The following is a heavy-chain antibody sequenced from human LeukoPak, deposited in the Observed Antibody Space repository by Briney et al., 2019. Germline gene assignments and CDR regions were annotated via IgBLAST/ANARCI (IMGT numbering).Heavy chain of an antibody. J-gene: IGHJ4*02. CDR1: GFTFSDYY. CDR3: ARAPAALIWFGEGGFIDY. V-gene: IGHV3-11*01. CDR2: ISSSGSTI. D-gene: IGHD3-10*01. Sequence: GGSLRLSCAASGFTFSDYYMGRIRQAPGKGLEWVSYISSSGSTIYYADSVKGRFTISRDNAKNSLYLQMNSLRAEDTAVYYCARAPAALIWFGEGGFIDYWGQGTLVTVSS.